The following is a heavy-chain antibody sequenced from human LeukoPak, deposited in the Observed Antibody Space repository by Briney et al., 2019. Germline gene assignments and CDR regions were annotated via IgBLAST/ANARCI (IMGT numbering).Heavy chain of an antibody. Sequence: SETLSLTCAVYGGSFSVYYWSWIRQPPGEGLEWSGEINHSGSTNYNPSLKSRVTISVDTSKNQFSLKLSSVTAADTAVYYCARGPRYCSGGSCYQYYYYYMDVWGKGTTVTVSS. CDR1: GGSFSVYY. CDR2: INHSGST. D-gene: IGHD2-15*01. J-gene: IGHJ6*03. CDR3: ARGPRYCSGGSCYQYYYYYMDV. V-gene: IGHV4-34*01.